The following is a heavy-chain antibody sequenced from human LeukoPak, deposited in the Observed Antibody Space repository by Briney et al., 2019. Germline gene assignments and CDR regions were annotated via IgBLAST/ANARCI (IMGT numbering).Heavy chain of an antibody. J-gene: IGHJ5*02. CDR3: ARVEYFGSGSYRFDP. V-gene: IGHV6-1*01. Sequence: SQTLSLTCAISGDSVSRNSVAWNWIRQSPSRCLEWLGRAYYRSKWYKEYAASVRGRITINPDTSKKQFSLQLNSATPADTAVYYCARVEYFGSGSYRFDPWGQGTLVTVSS. CDR1: GDSVSRNSVA. CDR2: AYYRSKWYK. D-gene: IGHD3-10*01.